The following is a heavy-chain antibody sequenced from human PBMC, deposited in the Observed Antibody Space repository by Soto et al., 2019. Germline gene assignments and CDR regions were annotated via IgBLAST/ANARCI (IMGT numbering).Heavy chain of an antibody. CDR1: GGTFSSYA. CDR3: AKNPENYYCGMDV. V-gene: IGHV1-69*12. J-gene: IGHJ6*02. CDR2: TIPIFGTA. Sequence: QVQLVQSGAEVKKPGSSVKVSCKASGGTFSSYAIRWVRQAPGQGLEWMGGTIPIFGTANYAEKFKGRVTITADESTSTAYMELSSLRSEDTAVDYCAKNPENYYCGMDVWGQGTTVTVS.